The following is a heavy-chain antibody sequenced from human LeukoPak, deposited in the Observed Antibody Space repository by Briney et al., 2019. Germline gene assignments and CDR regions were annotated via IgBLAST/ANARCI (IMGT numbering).Heavy chain of an antibody. CDR3: ARDPALYCTGGSCREYYFDY. J-gene: IGHJ4*02. V-gene: IGHV3-30*04. CDR2: ISYDGRNK. Sequence: PGRSLRLSCAVSGCTCSNYAKHWVRQAPGKGLEWVALISYDGRNKYYADSVKGRFTVSRDNAKSTLYLQMNSLRGEDTAVYYCARDPALYCTGGSCREYYFDYWGQGALVTVSS. CDR1: GCTCSNYA. D-gene: IGHD2-15*01.